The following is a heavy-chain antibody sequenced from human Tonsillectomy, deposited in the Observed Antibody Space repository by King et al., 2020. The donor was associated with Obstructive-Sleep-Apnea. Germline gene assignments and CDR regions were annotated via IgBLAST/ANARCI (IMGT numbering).Heavy chain of an antibody. Sequence: QLVQSGAEVKKPGSSVKVSCKASGGTFSSYAISWVRQAPGQGLEWMGGIIPIFGTANYAQKFQGRVTFTADESTSTAYMELSSLRSEDTAVDYCARSMPDWDWTWGATVTTYQNAFDIWGQGTMVTVSS. CDR3: ARSMPDWDWTWGATVTTYQNAFDI. V-gene: IGHV1-69*01. CDR1: GGTFSSYA. D-gene: IGHD4-17*01. J-gene: IGHJ3*02. CDR2: IIPIFGTA.